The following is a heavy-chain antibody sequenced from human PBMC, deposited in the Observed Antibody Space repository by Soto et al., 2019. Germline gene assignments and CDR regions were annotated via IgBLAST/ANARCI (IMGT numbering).Heavy chain of an antibody. J-gene: IGHJ5*02. D-gene: IGHD1-1*01. Sequence: GGSLRLSCAVSGFTFDDNAMHWVRQVPGEGLVWVSRMSGDGKTISYADSVKGRFTISRDNAKNTLYLQMNSLRVEDTAVYYCARTYVPGIAGFDPWGQGTLVTVSS. V-gene: IGHV3-74*01. CDR1: GFTFDDNA. CDR2: MSGDGKTI. CDR3: ARTYVPGIAGFDP.